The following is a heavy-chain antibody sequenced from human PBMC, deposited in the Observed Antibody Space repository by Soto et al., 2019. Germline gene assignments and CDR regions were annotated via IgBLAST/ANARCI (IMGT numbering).Heavy chain of an antibody. D-gene: IGHD3-22*01. V-gene: IGHV1-18*01. CDR2: ISAYNGNT. Sequence: QVQLVQSGAEVKKPGASVKVSCKASGYTFTSYGISWVRQAPGQGLEWMGWISAYNGNTNYAQKLQGRVTMTTDTSTSTAYMELRSLRSDDTAVYYCAITVGPYYYDSRREFDYWGQGTLVTVSS. CDR1: GYTFTSYG. CDR3: AITVGPYYYDSRREFDY. J-gene: IGHJ4*02.